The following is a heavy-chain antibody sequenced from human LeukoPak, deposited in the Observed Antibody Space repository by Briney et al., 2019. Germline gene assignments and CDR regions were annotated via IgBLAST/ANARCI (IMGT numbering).Heavy chain of an antibody. Sequence: SETLSLTCTVSGGSISSSSDYWGWIRQPPGKGLEWIGSIYYSGSTYYNPSLKSRVTISVDTSKNQFSLKLSSVTAADTAVYYCARDPGTLPFDYWGQGTLVTVSS. CDR2: IYYSGST. J-gene: IGHJ4*02. CDR1: GGSISSSSDY. D-gene: IGHD1-1*01. CDR3: ARDPGTLPFDY. V-gene: IGHV4-39*07.